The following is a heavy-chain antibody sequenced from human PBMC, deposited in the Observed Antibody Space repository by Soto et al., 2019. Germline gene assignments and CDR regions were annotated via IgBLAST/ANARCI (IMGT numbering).Heavy chain of an antibody. CDR2: IYYSGST. Sequence: ETLSFTCTVSGGSISSYYWSWIRQPPGKGLEWIGYIYYSGSTNYNPSLKSRVTISVDTSKNQFSLKLSSVTAADTAVYYCARGDPPNYYDSSGYLPADYWGQGTLVTVSP. CDR1: GGSISSYY. CDR3: ARGDPPNYYDSSGYLPADY. J-gene: IGHJ4*02. V-gene: IGHV4-59*01. D-gene: IGHD3-22*01.